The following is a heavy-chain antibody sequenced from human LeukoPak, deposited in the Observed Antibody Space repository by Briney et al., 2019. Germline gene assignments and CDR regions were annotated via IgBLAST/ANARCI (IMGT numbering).Heavy chain of an antibody. CDR2: IYYSGST. J-gene: IGHJ5*02. CDR1: GVSISSSNSY. Sequence: PSETLSLTCTVSGVSISSSNSYWGWIRQPPGKGLEWIGSIYYSGSTYYNPSPKSRVTISVDTSKNQFSLKLSSVTAADTAVYYCARDNYYDSSGYRWFDPWGQGTLVTVSS. CDR3: ARDNYYDSSGYRWFDP. D-gene: IGHD3-22*01. V-gene: IGHV4-39*07.